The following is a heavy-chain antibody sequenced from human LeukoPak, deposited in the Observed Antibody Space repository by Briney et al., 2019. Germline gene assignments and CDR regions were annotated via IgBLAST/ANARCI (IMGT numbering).Heavy chain of an antibody. D-gene: IGHD6-13*01. J-gene: IGHJ3*02. CDR1: GFTFSSYD. V-gene: IGHV3-13*01. Sequence: GGSLRLSCAASGFTFSSYDMHWVRQATGKGLEWVSAIGTAGDTYYPGSGKGRFIISRENAKNSLYLQMNSLRAGDTAVYYCARGVPAADAFDIWGQGTMVAVSS. CDR2: IGTAGDT. CDR3: ARGVPAADAFDI.